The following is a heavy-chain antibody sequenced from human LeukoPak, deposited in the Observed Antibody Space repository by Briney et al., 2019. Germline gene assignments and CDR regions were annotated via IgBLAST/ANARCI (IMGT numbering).Heavy chain of an antibody. J-gene: IGHJ6*03. V-gene: IGHV4-4*07. D-gene: IGHD4-17*01. Sequence: SETLSLTCTVSGGSISSYYWSWIRQPAGKGLEWIGRIYTSGSTNYNPSLKSRVTMSVDTSKNQFSLKLSSVTAADTAVYYCARVIRSTTEYYYYMDVWGKGTTVTDSS. CDR2: IYTSGST. CDR1: GGSISSYY. CDR3: ARVIRSTTEYYYYMDV.